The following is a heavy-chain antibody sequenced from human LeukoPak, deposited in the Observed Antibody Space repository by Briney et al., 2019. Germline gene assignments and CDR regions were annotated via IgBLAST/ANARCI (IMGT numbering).Heavy chain of an antibody. Sequence: PSETLSLTCTVSGASISSYYWSWIRQPPGKGLEWIGYIFYSGRTNSNPSLKSRVTMSVDTSKNQLSLKLSSVTAADTAVYYCARDIGSGPVDVWGQGTTVTVSS. CDR2: IFYSGRT. J-gene: IGHJ6*02. CDR3: ARDIGSGPVDV. D-gene: IGHD3-10*01. CDR1: GASISSYY. V-gene: IGHV4-59*01.